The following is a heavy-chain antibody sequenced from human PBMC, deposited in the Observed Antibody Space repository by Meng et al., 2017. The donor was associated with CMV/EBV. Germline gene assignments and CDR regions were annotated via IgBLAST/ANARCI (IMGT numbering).Heavy chain of an antibody. J-gene: IGHJ4*02. CDR1: GGSISSYY. Sequence: PLQESDPGLVNPSETLSLTCTVAGGSISSYYWSWIRQPAGKGLEWIGRIYTSGSTNYTPSLKSRVTMSVDTSKNQFSLKLSSVTAADTAVYYCARGPEVDYGDYVGLDYWGQGTLVTVSS. CDR2: IYTSGST. V-gene: IGHV4-4*07. CDR3: ARGPEVDYGDYVGLDY. D-gene: IGHD4-17*01.